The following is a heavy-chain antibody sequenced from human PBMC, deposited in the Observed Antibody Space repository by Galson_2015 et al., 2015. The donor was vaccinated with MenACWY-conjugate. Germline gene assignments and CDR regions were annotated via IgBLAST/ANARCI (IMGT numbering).Heavy chain of an antibody. Sequence: SLRLSCAASGFMFKNFVMSWVRQTPRRRLEWVATISDTGSSTFYAHSVKGRVIISRDNFKNMLQLQMDFLGLDDTAVYYCARDGRAFSYWYFDLWGRGTPVTVSS. CDR3: ARDGRAFSYWYFDL. V-gene: IGHV3-23*01. CDR2: ISDTGSST. J-gene: IGHJ2*01. CDR1: GFMFKNFV.